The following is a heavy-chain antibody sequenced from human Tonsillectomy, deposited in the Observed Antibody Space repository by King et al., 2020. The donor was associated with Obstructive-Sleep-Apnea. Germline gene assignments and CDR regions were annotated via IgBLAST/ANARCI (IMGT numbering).Heavy chain of an antibody. V-gene: IGHV4-39*07. D-gene: IGHD2-21*01. J-gene: IGHJ4*02. Sequence: QLQESGPGLVKPSKTLSLTCTVSGDSISTSYYWSWIRQPPGKGLEWIGSFYYIGSTYYTPSLKSRVTISVDTSKNQFSLHLSSATAADTAVYYCARGPSLGEENDYWGQGTLVTVSS. CDR1: GDSISTSYY. CDR3: ARGPSLGEENDY. CDR2: FYYIGST.